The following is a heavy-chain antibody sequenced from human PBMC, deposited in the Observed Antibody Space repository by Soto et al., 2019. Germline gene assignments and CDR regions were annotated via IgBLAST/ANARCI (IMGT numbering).Heavy chain of an antibody. CDR3: ARGYYDSSGYLDYFDY. D-gene: IGHD3-22*01. V-gene: IGHV1-69*13. J-gene: IGHJ4*03. Sequence: ASVKVSCKASGGTFSSYAISWVRQAPGQGLEWMGGIIPIFGTANYAQKFQGRVTITADESTSTAYMELSSLRSEDTAVYYCARGYYDSSGYLDYFDYWGQGTPVTVSS. CDR1: GGTFSSYA. CDR2: IIPIFGTA.